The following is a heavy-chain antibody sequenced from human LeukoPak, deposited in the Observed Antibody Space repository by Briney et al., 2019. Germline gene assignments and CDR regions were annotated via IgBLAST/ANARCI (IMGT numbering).Heavy chain of an antibody. CDR2: ISDNGGST. V-gene: IGHV3-64*01. Sequence: PGGSLRLSCAASGFTFSLYAMHWVRQAPGKGLEYVSAISDNGGSTYYANSVKGRFTISRDNSKNTVHLQMGSLRAEDMAVYYCARDGGGSPDYWGQGTLVTVSS. CDR3: ARDGGGSPDY. CDR1: GFTFSLYA. J-gene: IGHJ4*02. D-gene: IGHD1-26*01.